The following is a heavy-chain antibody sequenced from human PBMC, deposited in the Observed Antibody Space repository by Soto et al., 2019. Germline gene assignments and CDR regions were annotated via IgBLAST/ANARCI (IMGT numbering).Heavy chain of an antibody. J-gene: IGHJ4*02. D-gene: IGHD6-13*01. CDR2: IYYSGST. V-gene: IGHV4-39*02. CDR1: GGSISSSSYY. CDR3: AREKFSSTHRYYFDY. Sequence: PSETLSLTCTVSGGSISSSSYYWGWIRQPPGKGLEWIGSIYYSGSTYYNPSLKSRVTISVDTSKNQFSLKLSSVTAADTAVYYCAREKFSSTHRYYFDYWGQRTLVPVSS.